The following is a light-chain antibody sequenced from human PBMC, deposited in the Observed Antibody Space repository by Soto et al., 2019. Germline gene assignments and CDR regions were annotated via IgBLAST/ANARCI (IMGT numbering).Light chain of an antibody. CDR2: AAS. CDR3: QQAYSFPIT. J-gene: IGKJ5*01. Sequence: DIQVTQSPSSVSASVGDRVTITCRASQDIAAYLAWYQHKPGRAPELMIHAASSLQSGVPSRFSGSGSGTDFTLTINSLQTEDFATYYCQQAYSFPITCGQGTRMEIK. V-gene: IGKV1D-12*01. CDR1: QDIAAY.